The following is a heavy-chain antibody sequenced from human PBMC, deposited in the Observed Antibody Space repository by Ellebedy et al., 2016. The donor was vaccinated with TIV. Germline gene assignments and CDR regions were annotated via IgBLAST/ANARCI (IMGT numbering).Heavy chain of an antibody. Sequence: TLSLTCTVSGGSISRDSWSWIRQPPGKALEWLGLIYWDDDKRYSPSLETRLTLAKDTSKNQVFLRMTNLDPVDTATYYCARTIPYSSSSQYRYDAFDIWGQGTMVTVSS. D-gene: IGHD6-6*01. CDR2: IYWDDDK. CDR3: ARTIPYSSSSQYRYDAFDI. V-gene: IGHV2-70*18. J-gene: IGHJ3*02. CDR1: GGSISRDSW.